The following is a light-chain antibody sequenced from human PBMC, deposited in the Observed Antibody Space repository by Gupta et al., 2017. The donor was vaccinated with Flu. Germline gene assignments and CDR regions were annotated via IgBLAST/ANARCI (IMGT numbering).Light chain of an antibody. CDR2: AAS. V-gene: IGKV3-15*01. Sequence: EIVMTQSLATLSVSPGERATLTCRASQYINSKLAWYQQKPGQAPKLLIYAASTKATGNPARFCGSRSGTAFTLTISSMRCEDFAVDYCHQFYNWPPWTFGHGTKVEIK. J-gene: IGKJ1*01. CDR1: QYINSK. CDR3: HQFYNWPPWT.